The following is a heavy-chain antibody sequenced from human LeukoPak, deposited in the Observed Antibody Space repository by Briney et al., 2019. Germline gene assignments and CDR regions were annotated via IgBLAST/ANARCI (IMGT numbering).Heavy chain of an antibody. CDR1: GYTFTSYY. V-gene: IGHV1-46*01. CDR2: INPSGGST. Sequence: ASGKVSCTAAGYTFTSYYMHWVRQAPGQGLEWMGIINPSGGSTSYAQKVQGRVTMTRDMSTSTVYRELSSLRSEDTAVYYCARVSSRGFAYWGQGTLVTVSS. J-gene: IGHJ4*02. CDR3: ARVSSRGFAY. D-gene: IGHD6-13*01.